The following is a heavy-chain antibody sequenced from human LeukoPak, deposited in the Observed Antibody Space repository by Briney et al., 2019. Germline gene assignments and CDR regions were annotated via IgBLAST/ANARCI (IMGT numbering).Heavy chain of an antibody. Sequence: KPAGSLRLSCAASGFSVSSCTMNWVRQAPGKGLQWVSSITSGSTIYYADSVKGRFTISRDNAKTSLYLQMNSLRAEDTAVYYCAALERVDYWGQGTLVTVSS. CDR1: GFSVSSCT. V-gene: IGHV3-21*01. CDR2: ITSGSTI. CDR3: AALERVDY. J-gene: IGHJ4*02. D-gene: IGHD1-1*01.